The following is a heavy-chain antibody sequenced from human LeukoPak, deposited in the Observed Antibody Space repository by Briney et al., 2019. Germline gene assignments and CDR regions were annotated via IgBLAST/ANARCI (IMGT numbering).Heavy chain of an antibody. Sequence: GGSLRLSCAASGFTFSSYGMHWVRQAPGKGLEWVAFIRYDGSNKYYADSVKGRFTISRDNSKNTLYLQMNSLRAEDTAVYYCAKGSYSDFWSGLYYMDVWGKGTTVTVSS. CDR3: AKGSYSDFWSGLYYMDV. D-gene: IGHD3-3*01. J-gene: IGHJ6*03. CDR2: IRYDGSNK. CDR1: GFTFSSYG. V-gene: IGHV3-30*02.